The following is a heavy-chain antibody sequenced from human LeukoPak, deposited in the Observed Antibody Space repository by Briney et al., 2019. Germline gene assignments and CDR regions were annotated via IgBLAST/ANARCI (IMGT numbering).Heavy chain of an antibody. Sequence: GGSLRLSCAASGFTFSSFAMSWVRQAPGKGPKWVSVISGSGGSTYYADPMKGRLTISRDNFKDMLYLQMSSLRAEDTAVYYCAKSGYCSGGNCFAWVDYWGQGTLVTVSS. CDR3: AKSGYCSGGNCFAWVDY. CDR1: GFTFSSFA. V-gene: IGHV3-23*01. D-gene: IGHD2-15*01. J-gene: IGHJ4*02. CDR2: ISGSGGST.